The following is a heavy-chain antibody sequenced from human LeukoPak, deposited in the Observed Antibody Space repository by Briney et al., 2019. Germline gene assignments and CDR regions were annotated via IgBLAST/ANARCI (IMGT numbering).Heavy chain of an antibody. CDR3: AKDDSSSAGTLPLY. CDR2: ISYDGSNK. V-gene: IGHV3-30*18. Sequence: GGSLRLSCAASGFTFSSYGMHWVRQAPGKGLAWVAVISYDGSNKYYADSVKGRFTISRDNSKNTLYLQMNSLRAEDTAVYYCAKDDSSSAGTLPLYWGQGTLVTVSS. J-gene: IGHJ4*02. D-gene: IGHD6-6*01. CDR1: GFTFSSYG.